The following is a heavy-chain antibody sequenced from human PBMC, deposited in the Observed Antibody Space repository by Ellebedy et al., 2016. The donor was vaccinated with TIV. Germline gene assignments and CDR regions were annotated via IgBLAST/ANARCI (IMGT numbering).Heavy chain of an antibody. CDR3: TRGKARTGYQYGMDL. V-gene: IGHV3-48*01. J-gene: IGHJ6*02. CDR1: GFTFSSYS. Sequence: PGGSLRLSCAASGFTFSSYSMNWVRQAPGKGLEWVSYISSSSSTTYYADSVKGRFTISRDNSKNTVYLQMNSLRAEDTAVYFCTRGKARTGYQYGMDLWGQGTTVAVSS. D-gene: IGHD6-13*01. CDR2: ISSSSSTT.